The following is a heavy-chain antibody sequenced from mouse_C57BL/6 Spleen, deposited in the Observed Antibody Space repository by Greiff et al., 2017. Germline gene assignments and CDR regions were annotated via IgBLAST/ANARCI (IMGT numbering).Heavy chain of an antibody. CDR2: IHPNSGST. V-gene: IGHV1-64*01. J-gene: IGHJ4*01. Sequence: QVQLQQPGAELVKPGASVKLSCKASGYTFTSYWMQWVKQRPGQGLEWIGMIHPNSGSTNYNEKFKSKATLTVDKSSSTAYMQLSSLTSEDSAVYYCARGNYNLYAMDYWGQGTSVTVSS. CDR3: ARGNYNLYAMDY. CDR1: GYTFTSYW. D-gene: IGHD2-1*01.